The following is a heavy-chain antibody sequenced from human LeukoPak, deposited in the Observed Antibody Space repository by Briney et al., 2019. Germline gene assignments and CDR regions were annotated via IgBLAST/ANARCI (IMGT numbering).Heavy chain of an antibody. Sequence: GGFLRLSCTASGFTFNTYTMNWVRQAPGKGPEWISSIGRSSIDKYYADSVRGRFTISRDNAKNSLYVQMSSLRVEDTAVYYCVGGDSRELWGQGTLVTVSS. CDR2: IGRSSIDK. CDR1: GFTFNTYT. CDR3: VGGDSREL. V-gene: IGHV3-21*01. D-gene: IGHD3-22*01. J-gene: IGHJ4*02.